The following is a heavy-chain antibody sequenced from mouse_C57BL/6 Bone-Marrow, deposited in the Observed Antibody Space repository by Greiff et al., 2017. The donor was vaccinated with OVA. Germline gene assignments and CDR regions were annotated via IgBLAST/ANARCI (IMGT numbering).Heavy chain of an antibody. J-gene: IGHJ2*01. Sequence: VQLQQPGAELVKPGASVKLSCKASGYTFTSYWMHWVKQRPGQGLEWIGMIHPNSGSTNYNEKFKSKATLTVDKSSSTAYMQLISLTSEDSAVDYCARWGYYGSSYGFDYWGQGTTLTVSS. CDR2: IHPNSGST. V-gene: IGHV1-64*01. CDR3: ARWGYYGSSYGFDY. CDR1: GYTFTSYW. D-gene: IGHD1-1*01.